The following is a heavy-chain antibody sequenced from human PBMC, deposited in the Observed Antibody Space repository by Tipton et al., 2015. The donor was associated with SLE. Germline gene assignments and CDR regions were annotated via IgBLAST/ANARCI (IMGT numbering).Heavy chain of an antibody. J-gene: IGHJ3*02. CDR1: GGSISSYY. CDR3: ARDAFDI. CDR2: IYYSGST. V-gene: IGHV4-59*01. Sequence: TLSLTCTVSGGSISSYYWSWIRQPPGKGLEWIGYIYYSGSTNYNPSLKSRVTISVDTSKNQFSLKLSSVTAGDTAVYYCARDAFDIWGQGTMVTVSS.